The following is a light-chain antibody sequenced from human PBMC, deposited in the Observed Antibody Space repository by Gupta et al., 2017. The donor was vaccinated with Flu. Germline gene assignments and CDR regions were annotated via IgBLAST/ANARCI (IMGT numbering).Light chain of an antibody. CDR3: QQYNDWPLIT. V-gene: IGKV3-15*01. CDR2: GAS. CDR1: QGFHIN. Sequence: ARATLSCRASQGFHINLAWYQQKPGQAPRLLIYGASTRATGIPARFSGSGSGTEFTLTISSLQSEDFAVYYCQQYNDWPLITFGQGTRLEIK. J-gene: IGKJ5*01.